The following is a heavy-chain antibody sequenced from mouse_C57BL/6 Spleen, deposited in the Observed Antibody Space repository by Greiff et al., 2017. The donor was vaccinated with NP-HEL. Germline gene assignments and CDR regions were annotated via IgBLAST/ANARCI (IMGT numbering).Heavy chain of an antibody. V-gene: IGHV1-5*01. CDR2: IYPGNSDT. D-gene: IGHD1-1*01. CDR3: TRDSTTVVATPYWYFDV. CDR1: GYTFTSYW. Sequence: EVQLQESGTVLARPGASVKMSCKTSGYTFTSYWMHWVKQRPGQGLEWIGAIYPGNSDTSYNQKFKGKAKLTAVTSASTAYMELSSLTNEDSAVYYCTRDSTTVVATPYWYFDVWGTGTTVTVSS. J-gene: IGHJ1*03.